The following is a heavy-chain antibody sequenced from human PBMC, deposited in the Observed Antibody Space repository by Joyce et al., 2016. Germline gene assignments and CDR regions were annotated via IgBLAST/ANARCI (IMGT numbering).Heavy chain of an antibody. CDR3: ARGRHDFFDI. Sequence: EVQLVESGGGLVEPGGSLRLSCEASGFAFSNYSMNWVRQAPGKGLEWISCISKSSSYILYADSVKGRFAISRDTATTSLYLQLNSLRAEDTAMYYCARGRHDFFDIWGQGTMVIVSS. D-gene: IGHD3/OR15-3a*01. CDR1: GFAFSNYS. V-gene: IGHV3-21*01. CDR2: ISKSSSYI. J-gene: IGHJ3*02.